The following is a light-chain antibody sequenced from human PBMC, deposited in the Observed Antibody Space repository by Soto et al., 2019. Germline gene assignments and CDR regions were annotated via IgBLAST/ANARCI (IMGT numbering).Light chain of an antibody. V-gene: IGLV9-49*01. J-gene: IGLJ2*01. CDR1: SGYSNYQ. CDR2: VGTGGIVG. CDR3: GADHGSGSNFVCV. Sequence: QLVLTQPPSTSASLGASVTLTCTLSSGYSNYQVDWYQQRPGKGPRFVMRVGTGGIVGSKGEGIPDRFSVLGSGLNRYLTIKNIEEDDESDYHCGADHGSGSNFVCVFGGGTKLTVL.